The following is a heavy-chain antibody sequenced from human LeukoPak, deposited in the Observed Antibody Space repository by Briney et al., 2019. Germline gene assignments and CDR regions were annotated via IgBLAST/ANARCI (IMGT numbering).Heavy chain of an antibody. J-gene: IGHJ4*02. CDR1: GSTFSSYS. CDR3: ARDLLKDTAMDY. V-gene: IGHV3-21*01. CDR2: ISSSTSYI. D-gene: IGHD5-18*01. Sequence: GGCLRLSRAAAGSTFSSYSMNSVRQAPGKRPEWVSSISSSTSYIYYADSVKGRFTISRDNAKNSLYLQMNSLRADDTAVYYCARDLLKDTAMDYWGQGTLVTVSS.